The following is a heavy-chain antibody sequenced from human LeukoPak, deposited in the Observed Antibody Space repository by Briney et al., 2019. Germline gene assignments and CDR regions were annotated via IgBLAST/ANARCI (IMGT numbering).Heavy chain of an antibody. V-gene: IGHV3-30*18. CDR2: IAFDGWNK. D-gene: IGHD6-13*01. CDR1: GFTFSSYA. CDR3: AKDAIGAADYYYYYGLDV. J-gene: IGHJ6*02. Sequence: GTSLRLSCSASGFTFSSYAIHWVRQAPGKGLEWVAVIAFDGWNKYYTDSVKGRFTISRDNSKNTVSLEMNSLRAEDTAVYYCAKDAIGAADYYYYYGLDVWGQGTTVTVSS.